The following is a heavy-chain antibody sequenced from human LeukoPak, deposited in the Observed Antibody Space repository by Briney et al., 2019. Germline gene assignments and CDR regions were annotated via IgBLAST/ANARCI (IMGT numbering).Heavy chain of an antibody. J-gene: IGHJ5*02. Sequence: GGSLRLSCAASGFTFRSYAMNWVRQAPGKGLEWVSAISGNVVSTYYADSVKGRFTISRDNSKNTLYLQMNSLRAVDTAVYYCARRAGGLARNNWFDPWGQGTLVTVSS. D-gene: IGHD3-16*01. V-gene: IGHV3-23*01. CDR1: GFTFRSYA. CDR3: ARRAGGLARNNWFDP. CDR2: ISGNVVST.